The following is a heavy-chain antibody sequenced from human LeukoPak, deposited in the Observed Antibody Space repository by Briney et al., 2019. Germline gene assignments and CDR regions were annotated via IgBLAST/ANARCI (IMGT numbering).Heavy chain of an antibody. Sequence: ASVKVSCKPSGYTFNTYGITWVRQAPGQGLEWMGWISPYNGNTNYAQKFQGRVTLTTDTSTSTAYMELRSLRSDDTAVYYCARGPHERSGYPADWGQGTLVTVSS. J-gene: IGHJ4*02. CDR1: GYTFNTYG. V-gene: IGHV1-18*01. CDR3: ARGPHERSGYPAD. CDR2: ISPYNGNT. D-gene: IGHD5-12*01.